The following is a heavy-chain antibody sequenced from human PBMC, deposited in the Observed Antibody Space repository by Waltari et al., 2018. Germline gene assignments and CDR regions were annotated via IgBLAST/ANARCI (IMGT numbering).Heavy chain of an antibody. J-gene: IGHJ4*02. CDR3: ARGPRSSGWGY. V-gene: IGHV4-34*01. CDR1: GGSFSGYY. D-gene: IGHD6-19*01. CDR2: INHSGST. Sequence: QVQLQQWGAGLLKPSETLSLTCAVYGGSFSGYYWSWIRQPPGKGLEWIGEINHSGSTNYNPSLKSRVTISVDTSKNQVSLKLSSVTAADTAVYYCARGPRSSGWGYWGQGTLVTVSS.